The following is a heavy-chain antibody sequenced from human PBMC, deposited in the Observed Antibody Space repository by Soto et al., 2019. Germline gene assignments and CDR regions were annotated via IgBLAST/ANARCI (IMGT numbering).Heavy chain of an antibody. D-gene: IGHD6-19*01. CDR1: GDSVSSNSHA. CDR3: SRDRFAGYSSGWYVSDYYYGMDV. V-gene: IGHV6-1*01. J-gene: IGHJ6*02. CDR2: TYYRSKWYN. Sequence: SQILSLTRAIYGDSVSSNSHAWIWIRQSPPRGLECLGRTYYRSKWYNDYAVSVKSRITIHPDTSKNQFSLQLTSFTPEDTAVYDCSRDRFAGYSSGWYVSDYYYGMDVCGQGTTVTVSS.